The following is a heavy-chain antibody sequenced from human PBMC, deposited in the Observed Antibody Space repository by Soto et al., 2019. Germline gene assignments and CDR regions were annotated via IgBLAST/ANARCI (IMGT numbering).Heavy chain of an antibody. D-gene: IGHD3-10*01. CDR3: ARAVVRGTPDY. CDR2: IVTAGDT. Sequence: GGSLRLSCAASGFTFSSYDMHWVRQATGKGLEWVSAIVTAGDTYYADSVKGRFTISRDNAKNSLYLQMNSLRAEDTAVYYCARAVVRGTPDYWGQGTLVTVSS. V-gene: IGHV3-13*04. CDR1: GFTFSSYD. J-gene: IGHJ4*02.